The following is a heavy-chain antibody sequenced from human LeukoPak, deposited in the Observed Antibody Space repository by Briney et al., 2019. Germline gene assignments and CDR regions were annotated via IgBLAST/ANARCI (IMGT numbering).Heavy chain of an antibody. V-gene: IGHV3-64*01. CDR3: AREHFDI. Sequence: GGSLRLSCAASGCNFGSHTLHWVRQAPGRGLEYVSGIGPDGAFKYYAKSVEGRFTIFRDNSKHTLYLQMGSLSPEAMAVYSCAREHFDIWGQGTVDTVSS. J-gene: IGHJ3*02. CDR1: GCNFGSHT. CDR2: IGPDGAFK.